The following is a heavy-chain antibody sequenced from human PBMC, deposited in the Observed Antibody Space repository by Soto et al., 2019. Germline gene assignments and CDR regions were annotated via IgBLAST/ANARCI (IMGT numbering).Heavy chain of an antibody. J-gene: IGHJ6*03. D-gene: IGHD4-17*01. Sequence: ASVKVSCKASGYTFTSYDINWVRQATGQGLEWMGWMNPNSGNTGYAQKFQGRVTMTRNTSISTAYMELSSLRSEDTAVYYCARGRLEYGDYEGDYYYMDVWGKGTTVTVSS. CDR1: GYTFTSYD. CDR3: ARGRLEYGDYEGDYYYMDV. CDR2: MNPNSGNT. V-gene: IGHV1-8*01.